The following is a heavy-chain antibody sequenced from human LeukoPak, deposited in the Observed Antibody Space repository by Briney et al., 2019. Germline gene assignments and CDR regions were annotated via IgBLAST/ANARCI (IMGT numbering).Heavy chain of an antibody. J-gene: IGHJ4*02. CDR3: ASRPYNSSPFDY. D-gene: IGHD6-6*01. Sequence: ASETLSLTCTVSGGSISSSSYYWGWIRQPPGKGLEWIGYIYYSGSTYYNPSLKSRVTMSVDTSKNQFSLKLSSVTAADTAVYYCASRPYNSSPFDYWGQGTLVTVSS. CDR1: GGSISSSSYY. CDR2: IYYSGST. V-gene: IGHV4-30-4*08.